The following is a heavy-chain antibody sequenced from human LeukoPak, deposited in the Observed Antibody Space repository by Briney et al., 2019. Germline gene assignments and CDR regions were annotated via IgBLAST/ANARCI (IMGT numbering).Heavy chain of an antibody. V-gene: IGHV1-2*04. CDR3: ARAAPIAAAGTGSHNWFDP. Sequence: ASVKVSCKASGYTFTGYYMHWVRQATGQGLEWMGWINPNSGGTNYAQKFQGWVTMTRDTSISTAYMELSRLRSDDTAVYYCARAAPIAAAGTGSHNWFDPWGQGTLVTVSS. D-gene: IGHD6-13*01. CDR1: GYTFTGYY. CDR2: INPNSGGT. J-gene: IGHJ5*02.